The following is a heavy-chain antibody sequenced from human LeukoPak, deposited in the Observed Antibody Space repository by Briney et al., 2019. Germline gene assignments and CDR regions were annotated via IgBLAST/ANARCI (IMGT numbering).Heavy chain of an antibody. D-gene: IGHD3-22*01. V-gene: IGHV3-33*01. CDR2: IWYDGSDK. CDR1: GFSFNSYV. CDR3: ARDRNSGFSLDY. Sequence: GGSLRLSCVAAGFSFNSYVMYWVRQAPGKGPEWVASIWYDGSDKFYADSVKGRFTISRDNSENTLHLQMNSLRAEDTAVYFCARDRNSGFSLDYWGQGTLVTVSS. J-gene: IGHJ4*02.